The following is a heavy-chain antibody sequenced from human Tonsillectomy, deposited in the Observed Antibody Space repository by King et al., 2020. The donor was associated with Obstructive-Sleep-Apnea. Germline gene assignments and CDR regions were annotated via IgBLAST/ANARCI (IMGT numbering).Heavy chain of an antibody. CDR2: ISYDGNNK. CDR3: ATDSRYNIIGVATKEGFLDY. Sequence: VQLVESGGGVVQPGRSLSLSCAASGFTFSSYAMHWVRQAPGKGLEWVAVISYDGNNKYYADSVKGRFTISRDNSKNTLFLQMNSLRDEDTAVYYCATDSRYNIIGVATKEGFLDYWGQGTLVTVSS. D-gene: IGHD5-12*01. V-gene: IGHV3-30*04. J-gene: IGHJ4*02. CDR1: GFTFSSYA.